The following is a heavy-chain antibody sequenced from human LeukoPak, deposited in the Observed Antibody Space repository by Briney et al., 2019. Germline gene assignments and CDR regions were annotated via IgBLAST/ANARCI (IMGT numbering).Heavy chain of an antibody. V-gene: IGHV1-2*02. Sequence: ASVKVSCKASGYTFTAYYIHWVRQAPGQRLEYMGWINPNSGGTNYAQKFQGRVTMTRDTSISTAYMELSRLRSDDTAVYYCARVRDWFDPWGQGTLVTVSS. CDR3: ARVRDWFDP. J-gene: IGHJ5*02. CDR1: GYTFTAYY. CDR2: INPNSGGT.